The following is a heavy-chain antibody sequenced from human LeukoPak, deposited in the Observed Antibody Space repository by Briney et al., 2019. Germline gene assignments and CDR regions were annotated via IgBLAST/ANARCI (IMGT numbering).Heavy chain of an antibody. Sequence: GGSLRLSCAASGFTFSSYAMHWVRQAPGKGLEWVAVISYDGSNKYYADSVKGRFTISRDNSKNTLYLQMNSLRAEDTAVYYCARDYAGTSAFDIWGQGTMVTVSS. CDR3: ARDYAGTSAFDI. V-gene: IGHV3-30*04. D-gene: IGHD6-13*01. CDR2: ISYDGSNK. CDR1: GFTFSSYA. J-gene: IGHJ3*02.